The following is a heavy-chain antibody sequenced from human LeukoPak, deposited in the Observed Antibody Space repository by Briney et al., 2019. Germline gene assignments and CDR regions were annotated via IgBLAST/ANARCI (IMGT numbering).Heavy chain of an antibody. J-gene: IGHJ6*02. V-gene: IGHV3-30-3*01. CDR2: ISYDGSNK. CDR3: AGGGGSSWYYYYGMDV. CDR1: GFTFSSYA. D-gene: IGHD6-13*01. Sequence: QPGRSLRLSCAASGFTFSSYAMHWVHQAPGKGLEWVAVISYDGSNKYYADSVKGRFTISRDNSKNTLYLQMNSLRAEDTAVYYCAGGGGSSWYYYYGMDVWGQGTTVTVSS.